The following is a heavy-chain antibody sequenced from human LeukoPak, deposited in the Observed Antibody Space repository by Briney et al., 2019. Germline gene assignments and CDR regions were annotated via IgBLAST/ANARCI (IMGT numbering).Heavy chain of an antibody. J-gene: IGHJ4*02. CDR1: GFTFSSYA. CDR3: AKSVVATGRNYFDY. V-gene: IGHV3-23*01. Sequence: GGSLRLSCAASGFTFSSYAMGWVRQAPGKGLEWVSAISGSGGSTYYADSVKGRFTISRDNSKNTLYLQMNSLRAEDTAVYYCAKSVVATGRNYFDYWGQGTLVTVSS. D-gene: IGHD5-12*01. CDR2: ISGSGGST.